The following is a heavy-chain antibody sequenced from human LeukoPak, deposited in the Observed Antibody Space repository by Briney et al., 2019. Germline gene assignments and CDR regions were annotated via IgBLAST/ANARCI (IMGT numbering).Heavy chain of an antibody. J-gene: IGHJ4*02. CDR1: GGSIRSYY. CDR2: IYSSGST. Sequence: PSETLSLTCTVSGGSIRSYYWSWIRQPAGKGLEWIGRIYSSGSTNYNPSLKSRVTMSVDTSKNQFSLKLSSVTAADTAVYYCGGSGDYWGQGTLVTVSS. V-gene: IGHV4-4*07. CDR3: GGSGDY. D-gene: IGHD1-14*01.